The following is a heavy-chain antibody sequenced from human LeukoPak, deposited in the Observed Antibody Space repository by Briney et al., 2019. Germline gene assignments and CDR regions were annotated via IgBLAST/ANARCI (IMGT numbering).Heavy chain of an antibody. CDR2: IYSGGST. CDR3: ARDGVYSSSSPDY. Sequence: PGGSLRLSCAASGFTVSSNYMSWVRQAPGKGLEWVSVIYSGGSTYYADSVKGRLTISRDNSKNTLYLQMNSLRAEDTAVYYCARDGVYSSSSPDYWGQGTLVTVSS. CDR1: GFTVSSNY. D-gene: IGHD6-6*01. J-gene: IGHJ4*02. V-gene: IGHV3-66*01.